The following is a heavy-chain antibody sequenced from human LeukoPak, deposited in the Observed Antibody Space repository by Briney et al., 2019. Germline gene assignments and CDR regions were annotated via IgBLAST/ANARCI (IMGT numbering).Heavy chain of an antibody. V-gene: IGHV1-2*02. Sequence: ASVKVSCTASGYTFTAYYLHWVRQAPGQRLEWMGWINPNTGDTESAQNFQGRVTMTRDTTISTAYLELTRLTSDDTAVYYCASYPRYVSTPPFDYWGQGTLVTVSS. CDR2: INPNTGDT. CDR3: ASYPRYVSTPPFDY. J-gene: IGHJ4*02. D-gene: IGHD2-15*01. CDR1: GYTFTAYY.